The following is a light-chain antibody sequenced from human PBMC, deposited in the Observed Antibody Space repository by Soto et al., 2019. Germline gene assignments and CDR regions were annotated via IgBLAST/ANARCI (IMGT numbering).Light chain of an antibody. CDR1: SSNIGSNY. CDR3: AAWDDSLSGHWV. V-gene: IGLV1-47*01. J-gene: IGLJ3*02. CDR2: RNN. Sequence: QSVLTQPPSASGTPGQRVTISCSGSSSNIGSNYVYWYQRLPGTAPKLLIYRNNQRPSGVPDRFSGSKSGTSASLAISGLRSEDEADYYCAAWDDSLSGHWVFGGGTQLTVL.